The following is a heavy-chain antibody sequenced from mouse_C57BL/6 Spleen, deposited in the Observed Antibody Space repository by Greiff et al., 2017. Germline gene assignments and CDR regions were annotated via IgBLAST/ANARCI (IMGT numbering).Heavy chain of an antibody. J-gene: IGHJ3*01. V-gene: IGHV1-81*01. CDR3: AREEGYGSSSFAY. CDR2: IYPRSGNT. D-gene: IGHD1-1*01. Sequence: VKLMESGAELARPGASVKLSCKASGYTFTSYGISWVKQRTGQGLEWIGEIYPRSGNTYYNEKFKGKATLTADKSSSTAYMELRSLTSEDSAVYFCAREEGYGSSSFAYWGQGTLVTVSA. CDR1: GYTFTSYG.